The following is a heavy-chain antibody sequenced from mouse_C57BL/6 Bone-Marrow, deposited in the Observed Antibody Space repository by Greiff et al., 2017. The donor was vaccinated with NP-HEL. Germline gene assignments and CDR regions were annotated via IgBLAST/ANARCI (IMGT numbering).Heavy chain of an antibody. Sequence: VQLQQSGTVLARPGASVKMSCKTSGYTFTSYWMHWVKQRPGQGLEWIGAIYPGNSDTSYNQKFKGKAKLTAATSSSTAYMELSSLTDEDSAVYYSTPGNYGFAYRGQTTLVTVST. CDR3: TPGNYGFAY. V-gene: IGHV1-5*01. J-gene: IGHJ3*01. D-gene: IGHD2-1*01. CDR2: IYPGNSDT. CDR1: GYTFTSYW.